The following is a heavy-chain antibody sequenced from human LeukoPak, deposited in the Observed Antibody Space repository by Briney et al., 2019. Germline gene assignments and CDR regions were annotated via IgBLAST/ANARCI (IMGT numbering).Heavy chain of an antibody. CDR1: GFTFNSYG. CDR3: AKDEYYYDSSGYYSGY. V-gene: IGHV3-30*18. D-gene: IGHD3-22*01. CDR2: ISYDGSNK. Sequence: PGGSLRLSCAASGFTFNSYGMHWVRQAPGKGLEWVAVISYDGSNKYYADSVKGRFTISRDNSKNTLYLQMNSLRAEDTAVYYCAKDEYYYDSSGYYSGYWGQGTLVTVSS. J-gene: IGHJ4*02.